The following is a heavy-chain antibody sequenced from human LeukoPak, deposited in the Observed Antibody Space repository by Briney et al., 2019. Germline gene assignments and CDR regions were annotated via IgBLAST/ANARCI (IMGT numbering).Heavy chain of an antibody. CDR3: ARRTGTYYYDSSGYSPWRYYFDY. V-gene: IGHV4-34*12. Sequence: PSETLSLTCVVYGESFSGYYWTWIRQPPGKGLEWIGEIIDTGSTNYNPSLKSRVTISVDTSKNQFSLNLSSVTAADTAVFYCARRTGTYYYDSSGYSPWRYYFDYWGQGTLVTVSS. D-gene: IGHD3-22*01. CDR2: IIDTGST. J-gene: IGHJ4*02. CDR1: GESFSGYY.